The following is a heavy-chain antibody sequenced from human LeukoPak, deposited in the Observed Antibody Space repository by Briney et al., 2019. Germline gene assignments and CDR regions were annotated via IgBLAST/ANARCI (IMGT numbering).Heavy chain of an antibody. J-gene: IGHJ5*02. V-gene: IGHV3-7*02. CDR3: AKAYSSSQGDWFDP. CDR2: IKQDGSEK. CDR1: GFTFSSYW. D-gene: IGHD6-13*01. Sequence: GGSLRLSCAASGFTFSSYWMSWVRQAPGKGLEWVANIKQDGSEKYYVDSVKGRFTISRDNAKNSLYLQMNSLRAEDTAVYYCAKAYSSSQGDWFDPWGQGTLVTVSS.